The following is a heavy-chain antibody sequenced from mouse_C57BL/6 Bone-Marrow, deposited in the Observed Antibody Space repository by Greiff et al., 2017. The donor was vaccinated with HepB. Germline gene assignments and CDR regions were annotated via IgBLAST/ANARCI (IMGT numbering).Heavy chain of an antibody. Sequence: QVQLKQPGAELVRPGSSVKLSCKASGYTFTSYWMHWVKQRPIQGLEWIGNIDPSDSETHYNQKFKDKATLTVDKSSSTAYMQLSSLTSEDSAVYYCARGGDDYDTWFAYGGQGTLVTVSA. CDR3: ARGGDDYDTWFAY. J-gene: IGHJ3*01. D-gene: IGHD2-4*01. CDR2: IDPSDSET. V-gene: IGHV1-52*01. CDR1: GYTFTSYW.